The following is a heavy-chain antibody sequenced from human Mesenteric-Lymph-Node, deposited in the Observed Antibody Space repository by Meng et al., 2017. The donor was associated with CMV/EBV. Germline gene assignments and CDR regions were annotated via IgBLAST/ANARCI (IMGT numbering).Heavy chain of an antibody. CDR2: IIPILGIA. V-gene: IGHV1-69*10. CDR1: GGTFSSYA. J-gene: IGHJ3*02. Sequence: SVKVSCKASGGTFSSYAISWVRQAPGQGLEWMGGIIPILGIANYAQKFQGRVTITADKSTSTAYMELSSLRSEDTAVYYCARGIRYYYDSSGTDAFDIWGQGTMVTVSS. CDR3: ARGIRYYYDSSGTDAFDI. D-gene: IGHD3-22*01.